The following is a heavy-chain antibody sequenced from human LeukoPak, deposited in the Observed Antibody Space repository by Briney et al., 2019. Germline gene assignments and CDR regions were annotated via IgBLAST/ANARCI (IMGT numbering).Heavy chain of an antibody. V-gene: IGHV5-51*01. CDR2: IYPGDSQT. J-gene: IGHJ4*02. Sequence: GESLKISCKGSGYSFTTYWIGWVRQMPGKGLEWMGIIYPGDSQTIYSPSFQGQVTISADKSISTAYLQWSSLKASDTAMYYCARTYCSSTSCYLWPPANWGQGTLVTVSS. D-gene: IGHD2-2*01. CDR3: ARTYCSSTSCYLWPPAN. CDR1: GYSFTTYW.